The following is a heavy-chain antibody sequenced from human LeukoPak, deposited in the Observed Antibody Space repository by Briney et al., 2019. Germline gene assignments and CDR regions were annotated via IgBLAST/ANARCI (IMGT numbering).Heavy chain of an antibody. CDR3: AQDRFSFVH. V-gene: IGHV4-59*01. J-gene: IGHJ1*01. CDR2: ISDGESP. CDR1: GGSISYYY. Sequence: PSETLSLTCSVSGGSISYYYWSWIRQFPGKGLEWIGYISDGESPDYNPSLQSRVTIYVDSSKNQFFLNPTSVTAADTAVYYCAQDRFSFVHWGQGILVTVSS. D-gene: IGHD2-2*01.